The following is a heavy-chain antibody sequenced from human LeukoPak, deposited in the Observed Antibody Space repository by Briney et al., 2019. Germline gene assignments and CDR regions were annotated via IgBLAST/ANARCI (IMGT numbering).Heavy chain of an antibody. CDR2: ISYSGST. Sequence: SETLSLTCAVSGGSISGYYWSWIRQPPGKGLEWIGYISYSGSTNYNPSLKRRVTISVDMSKNQFSLKLTSVTAADTALYYCARDQPHFDPWGQGTLVTVSS. V-gene: IGHV4-59*01. CDR3: ARDQPHFDP. J-gene: IGHJ5*02. CDR1: GGSISGYY.